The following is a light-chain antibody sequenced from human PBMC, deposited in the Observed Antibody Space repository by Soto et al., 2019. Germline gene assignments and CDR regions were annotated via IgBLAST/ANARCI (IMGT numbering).Light chain of an antibody. CDR3: SSYTGGNPSYV. CDR1: SSDVGGYDY. J-gene: IGLJ1*01. V-gene: IGLV2-8*01. CDR2: EVT. Sequence: QSALTQPPSASGSPGQSVTISCTGTSSDVGGYDYVSWYQQHPGKAPKLMIYEVTIRPSGVSDRFSGSKSGSTASLTVSGLQAEDEADYYCSSYTGGNPSYVFGTGTKVTVL.